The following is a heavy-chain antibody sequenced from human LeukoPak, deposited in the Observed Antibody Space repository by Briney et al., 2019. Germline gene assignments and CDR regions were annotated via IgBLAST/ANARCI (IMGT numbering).Heavy chain of an antibody. D-gene: IGHD3-16*01. CDR3: ARHNYDYVWGSLGYFDY. CDR1: GGSISSGSYY. Sequence: SETLSLTCTVSGGSISSGSYYWSWIRQPAGKGLEWIGRIYTSGSTNYNPSLKSRVTISVDTSKNQFSLKLSSVTAADTAVYYCARHNYDYVWGSLGYFDYWGQGTLVTVSS. CDR2: IYTSGST. V-gene: IGHV4-61*02. J-gene: IGHJ4*02.